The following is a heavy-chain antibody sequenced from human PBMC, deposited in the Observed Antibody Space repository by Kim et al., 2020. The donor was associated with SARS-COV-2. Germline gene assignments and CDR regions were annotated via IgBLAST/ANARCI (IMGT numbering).Heavy chain of an antibody. CDR3: ARLASENSAVGY. CDR2: INYSGNT. V-gene: IGHV4-39*01. J-gene: IGHJ4*02. D-gene: IGHD3-16*01. Sequence: SETLSLTCTVSGDSISRSSNYWGWIRQPPGKGLEWIGSINYSGNTYYNPSLKSRVTITVDTSKNKFSLKMRSVNAADTAVYSCARLASENSAVGYWGQGT. CDR1: GDSISRSSNY.